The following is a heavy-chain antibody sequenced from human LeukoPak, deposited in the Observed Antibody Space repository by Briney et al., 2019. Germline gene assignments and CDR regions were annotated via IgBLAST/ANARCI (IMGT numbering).Heavy chain of an antibody. V-gene: IGHV3-66*02. D-gene: IGHD3-22*01. CDR2: IYSGGST. CDR1: GFTVSSNY. Sequence: PGGSLRLSCAASGFTVSSNYMIWVRQAPGKGLEWVSVIYSGGSTYYADSVKGRFTISRDNSKNTLYLQMNSLRAEDTAVYYCARGGPHYYDSSGYAFDIWGQGTMVTVSS. CDR3: ARGGPHYYDSSGYAFDI. J-gene: IGHJ3*02.